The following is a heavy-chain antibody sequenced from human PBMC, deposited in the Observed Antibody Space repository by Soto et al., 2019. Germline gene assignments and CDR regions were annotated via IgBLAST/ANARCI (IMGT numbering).Heavy chain of an antibody. CDR1: GLSFSSYA. V-gene: IGHV3-23*01. CDR2: ISRSGNST. J-gene: IGHJ4*02. D-gene: IGHD3-9*01. Sequence: GGSLRLSCAVSGLSFSSYAMTWVRQSPGKGLEWVSSISRSGNSTYSADSVGGRFTISRDNSKNTLYLQMNSLRAEDTAVYYCAKDAKILDWLPTSYYFDFWGQGTLVTVSS. CDR3: AKDAKILDWLPTSYYFDF.